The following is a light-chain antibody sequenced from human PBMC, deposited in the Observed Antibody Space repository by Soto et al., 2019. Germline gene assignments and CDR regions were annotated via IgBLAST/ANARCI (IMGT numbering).Light chain of an antibody. CDR3: CSYAGSSTWV. Sequence: QSVLTQPASVSGSPGQSITISCTGTSSDLGSYNLVSWYQQHPGKAPRVMIYEGSKRPSGVSNRFSGSKSDNTASLTISGLQAEDEADYYCCSYAGSSTWVFGGGTKVTVL. CDR1: SSDLGSYNL. J-gene: IGLJ3*02. CDR2: EGS. V-gene: IGLV2-23*01.